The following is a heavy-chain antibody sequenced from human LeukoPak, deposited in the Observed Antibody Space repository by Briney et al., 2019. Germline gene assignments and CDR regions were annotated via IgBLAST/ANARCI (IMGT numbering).Heavy chain of an antibody. D-gene: IGHD5-18*01. V-gene: IGHV4-59*01. CDR3: ARSLSYSYGSYYFDY. CDR1: GSSISSYY. CDR2: IYYSGST. J-gene: IGHJ4*02. Sequence: SETLSLTCTVSGSSISSYYWSWIRQPPGKGLEWIGYIYYSGSTNYNPSLKSRVTISVDTSKNQFSLKLSSVTAADTAVYYCARSLSYSYGSYYFDYWGQGTLVTVSS.